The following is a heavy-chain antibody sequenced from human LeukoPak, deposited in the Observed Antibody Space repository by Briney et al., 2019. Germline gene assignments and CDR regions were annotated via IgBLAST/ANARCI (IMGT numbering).Heavy chain of an antibody. CDR1: GGSFSGYY. J-gene: IGHJ5*02. Sequence: ASETLSLTCAVYGGSFSGYYWSWIRQPPGKGLEWIGEINHSGSTNYNPSLKSRVTISVDTSKNQFSLKLTSVTAADTVLYYCARARINWFDPWGQGTLVTVSS. V-gene: IGHV4-34*01. CDR2: INHSGST. CDR3: ARARINWFDP. D-gene: IGHD1-14*01.